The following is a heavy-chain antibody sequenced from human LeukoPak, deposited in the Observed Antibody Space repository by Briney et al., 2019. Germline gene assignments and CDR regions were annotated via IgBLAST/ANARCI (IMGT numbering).Heavy chain of an antibody. CDR1: GFNFRNQA. J-gene: IGHJ5*02. Sequence: QPGGSLRLSCSASGFNFRNQAMYWVRQAPGKGLEWVSGISGRGGGTYFADSVKGRFTISRDNSKNTLYMQMNSLRGDDTAVYYCAKATPYYDTLTGYSTPYNWFDPWGQGTLVTVSS. V-gene: IGHV3-23*01. CDR3: AKATPYYDTLTGYSTPYNWFDP. D-gene: IGHD3-9*01. CDR2: ISGRGGGT.